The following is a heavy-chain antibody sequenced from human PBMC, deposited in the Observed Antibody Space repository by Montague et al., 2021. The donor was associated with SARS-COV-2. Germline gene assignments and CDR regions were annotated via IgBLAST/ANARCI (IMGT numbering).Heavy chain of an antibody. CDR1: GGSISSGSYY. CDR2: IYTSGST. V-gene: IGHV4-61*02. Sequence: TLSLTCTVSGGSISSGSYYWSWIRQPAGKGLEWIGRIYTSGSTNYNPSLKSRVTISVDTSKNQFSQKLSSVTAADTAVYYCARVVGFDFDYWGQGTLVTVSS. D-gene: IGHD2-21*01. CDR3: ARVVGFDFDY. J-gene: IGHJ4*02.